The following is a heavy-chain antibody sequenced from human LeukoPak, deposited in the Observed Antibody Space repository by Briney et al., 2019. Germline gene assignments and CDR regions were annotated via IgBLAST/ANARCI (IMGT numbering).Heavy chain of an antibody. CDR2: ISSSSSYT. D-gene: IGHD6-19*01. V-gene: IGHV3-11*05. CDR1: GFTFSDYY. Sequence: PGGSLRLSCAASGFTFSDYYMSWIRQAPGKGLEWVSYISSSSSYTNYADSVKGRFTISRDNSKNTLYLQMNSLRTEDTAVYYCAKAVSAYYFDYWGRGTLVTVSS. J-gene: IGHJ4*02. CDR3: AKAVSAYYFDY.